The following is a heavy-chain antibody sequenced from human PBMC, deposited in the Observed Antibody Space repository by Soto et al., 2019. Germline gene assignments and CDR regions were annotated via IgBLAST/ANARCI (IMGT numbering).Heavy chain of an antibody. J-gene: IGHJ6*03. Sequence: EVQLVESGGDLVQPGGSLRLSCAASGFTFSTYWMHWVRQAPGKELVWVSRINSDGGTTTYADSVKGRFTVSRDNAQNTLYLQVISLRAEDTAVYYCARGHSGSSLYYYYFMDVWGKGTTVTVSS. CDR2: INSDGGTT. V-gene: IGHV3-74*01. CDR3: ARGHSGSSLYYYYFMDV. CDR1: GFTFSTYW. D-gene: IGHD6-6*01.